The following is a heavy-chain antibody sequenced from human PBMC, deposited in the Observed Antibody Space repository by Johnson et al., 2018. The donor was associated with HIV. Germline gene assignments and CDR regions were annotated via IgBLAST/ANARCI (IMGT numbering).Heavy chain of an antibody. Sequence: MLLVESGGGLVQPGGSLRLSCAASGFTVSSNYMSWVRQAPGKGLEWVEVIYSGGSTYYADSVKGRFSISRDNPKNTLYLQMNSLRAEDTAVYYCARDAGVDDAFDIWGQGTMVTVSS. CDR3: ARDAGVDDAFDI. D-gene: IGHD3-3*01. CDR1: GFTVSSNY. V-gene: IGHV3-66*01. CDR2: IYSGGST. J-gene: IGHJ3*02.